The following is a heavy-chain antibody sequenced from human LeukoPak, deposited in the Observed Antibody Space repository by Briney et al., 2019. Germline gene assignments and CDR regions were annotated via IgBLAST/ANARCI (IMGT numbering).Heavy chain of an antibody. CDR2: ISYDGSNK. J-gene: IGHJ6*03. CDR1: GFTFSSYA. V-gene: IGHV3-30*04. CDR3: ARVGQGEEGYSYGEDYYYYYYYYMDV. Sequence: RGSLRLSCAASGFTFSSYAMHWVRQAPDKGLEGVAVISYDGSNKYYADSVKGRFTISRDNSKNTLYLQMNSLGAEDTAVYYCARVGQGEEGYSYGEDYYYYYYYYMDVWGKGTTVTVSS. D-gene: IGHD5-18*01.